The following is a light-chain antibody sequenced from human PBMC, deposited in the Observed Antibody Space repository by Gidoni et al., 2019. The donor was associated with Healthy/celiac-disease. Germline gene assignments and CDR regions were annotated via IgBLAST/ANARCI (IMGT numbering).Light chain of an antibody. CDR1: QDISNY. CDR2: DAS. V-gene: IGKV1-33*01. J-gene: IGKJ2*01. Sequence: EIQMTQSPSSLSASVGDRVTITCQASQDISNYLNWYQQKPGKAPKLLIYDASNLETGVPSRFSGSGSGTDFTFTISSLQPEDIATYYCQQYDNLPPHTFGQGTKLEIK. CDR3: QQYDNLPPHT.